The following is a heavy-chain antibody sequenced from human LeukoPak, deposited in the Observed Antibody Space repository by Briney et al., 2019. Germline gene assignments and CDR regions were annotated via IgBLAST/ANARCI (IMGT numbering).Heavy chain of an antibody. J-gene: IGHJ6*02. V-gene: IGHV3-7*02. CDR3: ETVDV. CDR2: IKEDGSQK. Sequence: PGGSLRLSCVGSGFSFSGNWMTWFRQAPGKGLEWVANIKEDGSQKYYVDSVKGRFVISRDNAKNSLYLQMNNLRAEDTAMYYCETVDVWGQGTTVTVSS. CDR1: GFSFSGNW.